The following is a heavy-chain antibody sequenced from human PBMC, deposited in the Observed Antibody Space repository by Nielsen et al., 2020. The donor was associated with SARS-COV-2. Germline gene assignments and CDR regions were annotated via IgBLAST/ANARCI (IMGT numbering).Heavy chain of an antibody. CDR3: ARFLRSNSARYLDY. Sequence: SETLSLTCTVPGGSITSYYWSWIRPPPGKGLEWIGYISYRGSTTYNPSLKSRVTISADTSKNHFSLNLSSVTAADTALYYCARFLRSNSARYLDYWGQGTLVTVSS. CDR2: ISYRGST. D-gene: IGHD2-2*01. J-gene: IGHJ4*03. CDR1: GGSITSYY. V-gene: IGHV4-59*08.